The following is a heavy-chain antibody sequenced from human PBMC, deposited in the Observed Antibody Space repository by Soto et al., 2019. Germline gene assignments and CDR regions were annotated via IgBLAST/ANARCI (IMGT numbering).Heavy chain of an antibody. CDR1: GGSFSGYY. V-gene: IGHV4-34*01. CDR3: GRGRLSQLPHYYYYYYMDV. J-gene: IGHJ6*03. Sequence: SETLSLTCAVYGGSFSGYYWSWIRQPPGKGLEWIGEINHSGSTNYNPSLKSRVTISVDTSKNQFSLKLSSVTAADTAVYYCGRGRLSQLPHYYYYYYMDVWGKGTTVTVSS. D-gene: IGHD2-2*01. CDR2: INHSGST.